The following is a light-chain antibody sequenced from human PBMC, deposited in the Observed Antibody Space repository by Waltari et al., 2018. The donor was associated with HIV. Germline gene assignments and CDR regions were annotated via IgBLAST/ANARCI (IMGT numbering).Light chain of an antibody. CDR1: QSLTNSY. CDR3: QQYYSSPRR. Sequence: EIVLTQSPGTLSLSPGERATLSCRASQSLTNSYLAWYQQKPGLAPRLLIYGASSRATGIPDRFSGGGSGTDFTLTISRLEPEDFAVYYCQQYYSSPRRFGQGTKVEIK. J-gene: IGKJ1*01. CDR2: GAS. V-gene: IGKV3-20*01.